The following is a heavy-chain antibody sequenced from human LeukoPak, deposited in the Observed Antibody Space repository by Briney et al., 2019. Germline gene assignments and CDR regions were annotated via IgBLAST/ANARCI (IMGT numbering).Heavy chain of an antibody. V-gene: IGHV3-23*01. D-gene: IGHD6-19*01. CDR2: ISYSGANS. Sequence: GGSLRLSCAASGFTFSGSAMSWVRQAPGEGLEWVSLISYSGANSYYTDSVRGRFTISRDNSKNTPYLQMNSLRAEDTAVYYCAKVKRWLAHYFDYWGQGTLVTVSS. J-gene: IGHJ4*02. CDR3: AKVKRWLAHYFDY. CDR1: GFTFSGSA.